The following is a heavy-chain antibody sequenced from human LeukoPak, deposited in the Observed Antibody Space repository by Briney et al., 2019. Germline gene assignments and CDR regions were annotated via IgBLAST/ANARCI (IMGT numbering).Heavy chain of an antibody. CDR2: ISGSGGST. Sequence: GGSLRLSCAASGFTFSSYAMSWVRQAPGKGLEWVSAISGSGGSTYYADSVKGRFTISRDNPKNTLYLQMNSLRAEDTAVYYCVKDRHRRYSSGWGFDYWAREPWSPSPQ. CDR1: GFTFSSYA. CDR3: VKDRHRRYSSGWGFDY. V-gene: IGHV3-23*01. J-gene: IGHJ4*02. D-gene: IGHD6-19*01.